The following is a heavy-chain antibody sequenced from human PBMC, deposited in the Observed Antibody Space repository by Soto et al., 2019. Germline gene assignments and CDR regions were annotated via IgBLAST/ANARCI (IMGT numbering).Heavy chain of an antibody. D-gene: IGHD6-13*01. J-gene: IGHJ4*02. Sequence: PSQTRSLTYAISGDIVSSNSPSWNWIRQSPSRGLEWLGRTYYRSKWYLDYAVSVKSRITVNPDTSKNQFSLQLNSLTPQHTAVYYCARAATAGPDFDYWGQGTLVTVSS. V-gene: IGHV6-1*01. CDR2: TYYRSKWYL. CDR1: GDIVSSNSPS. CDR3: ARAATAGPDFDY.